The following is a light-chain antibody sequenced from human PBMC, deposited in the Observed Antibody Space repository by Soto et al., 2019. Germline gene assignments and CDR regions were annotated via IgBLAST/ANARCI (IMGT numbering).Light chain of an antibody. Sequence: EVVLTQSPATLSLSPGERATLSCRASESIGNYLAWYQQKLGQAPKLLIYDASHRAIGIPGRFSGDGSGTDFTLPISRLEPEDVAVYYCQWRSDWPPRLTFGGGTKVEIK. J-gene: IGKJ4*01. V-gene: IGKV3-11*01. CDR1: ESIGNY. CDR3: QWRSDWPPRLT. CDR2: DAS.